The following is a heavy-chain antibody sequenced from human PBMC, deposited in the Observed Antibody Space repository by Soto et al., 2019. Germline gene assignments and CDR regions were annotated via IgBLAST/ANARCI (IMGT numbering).Heavy chain of an antibody. V-gene: IGHV1-69*02. CDR3: ARGSGRMGVDY. Sequence: QVQLVQSGAEVKKPGSSVKVSCKASGGTFSSYTISWVRQAPGQGLEWMGRIIPILGIANYAQKFQGSVTITADKSTSTAYMELSSLRSEDTAVYYCARGSGRMGVDYWGQGTLVTVSS. J-gene: IGHJ4*02. D-gene: IGHD3-10*01. CDR1: GGTFSSYT. CDR2: IIPILGIA.